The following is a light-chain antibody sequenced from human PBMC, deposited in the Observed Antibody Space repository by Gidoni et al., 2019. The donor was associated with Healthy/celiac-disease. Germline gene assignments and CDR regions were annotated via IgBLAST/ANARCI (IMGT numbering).Light chain of an antibody. V-gene: IGKV3-11*01. Sequence: EIVLTQSQATLSLSPGERATLSCRASQSVSSYLAWYQQKPGQAPRLLLYDASNRATGIPARFRGSGSGTAFTLTISSLEPEDFAVYYCQQRSNWPPYTFXXXTKLEIK. CDR2: DAS. CDR1: QSVSSY. CDR3: QQRSNWPPYT. J-gene: IGKJ2*01.